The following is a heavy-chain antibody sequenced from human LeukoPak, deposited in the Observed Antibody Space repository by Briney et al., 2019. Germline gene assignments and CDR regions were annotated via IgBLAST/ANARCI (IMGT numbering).Heavy chain of an antibody. CDR2: IYPGDSET. J-gene: IGHJ4*02. V-gene: IGHV5-51*01. Sequence: GESLKISCKASGSTFTNYRIAWVRQMPGKGLEWMGIIYPGDSETTFSPSFQGQVTISVDKSITTAYLQWSTLKASDTAMYYCARLDEDFYYDGSGYNFWGQGTLVTVSS. CDR1: GSTFTNYR. D-gene: IGHD3-22*01. CDR3: ARLDEDFYYDGSGYNF.